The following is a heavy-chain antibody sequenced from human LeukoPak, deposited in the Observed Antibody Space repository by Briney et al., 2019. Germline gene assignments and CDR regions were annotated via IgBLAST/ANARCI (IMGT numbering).Heavy chain of an antibody. CDR2: MNPNSGNT. CDR1: GYTFTSYD. Sequence: ASVKVSCKASGYTFTSYDINWVRQATGQGLEWMGWMNPNSGNTGYAQKFQGRVTMTRNTSISTAYMELSSLRSEDTAVYYCARRGIAVAGRSLGYWGQGTLVTVSS. J-gene: IGHJ4*02. D-gene: IGHD6-19*01. V-gene: IGHV1-8*01. CDR3: ARRGIAVAGRSLGY.